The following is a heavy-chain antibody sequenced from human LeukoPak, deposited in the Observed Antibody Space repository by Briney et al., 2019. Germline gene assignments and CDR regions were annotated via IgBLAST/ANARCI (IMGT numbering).Heavy chain of an antibody. Sequence: SETLSLTCTVSGYSISSGYYWGWIRQPPGKGLEWIGSIYHSGSTYYNPSLKSRVTISVDTSKNQFSLKLSSVTAADTAVYYCARVRGGLVPAAMEAYYYYMDVWGKGTTVTVSS. CDR1: GYSISSGYY. D-gene: IGHD2-2*01. CDR2: IYHSGST. J-gene: IGHJ6*03. CDR3: ARVRGGLVPAAMEAYYYYMDV. V-gene: IGHV4-38-2*02.